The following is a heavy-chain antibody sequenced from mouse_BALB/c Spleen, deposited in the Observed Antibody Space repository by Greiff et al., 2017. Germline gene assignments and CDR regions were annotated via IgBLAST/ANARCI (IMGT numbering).Heavy chain of an antibody. D-gene: IGHD2-1*01. CDR3: ANGNYEDYAMDY. CDR2: IDPENGNT. CDR1: GFNIKDYY. V-gene: IGHV14-1*02. J-gene: IGHJ4*01. Sequence: EVKLMESGAELVRPGALVKLSCKASGFNIKDYYMHWVKQRPEQGLEWIGWIDPENGNTIYDPKFQGKASITADTSSNTAYLQLSSLTSEDTAVYYCANGNYEDYAMDYWGQGTSVTVSS.